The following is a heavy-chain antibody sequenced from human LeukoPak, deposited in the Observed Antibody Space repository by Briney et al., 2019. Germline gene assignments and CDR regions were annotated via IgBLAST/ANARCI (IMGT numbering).Heavy chain of an antibody. CDR1: GGSISSYY. D-gene: IGHD6-6*01. J-gene: IGHJ4*02. CDR2: IYYSGST. V-gene: IGHV4-59*08. CDR3: ASLEYSSSPFDY. Sequence: KPSETLSLTCTVSGGSISSYYWSWIRQPPGKGLEWIGYIYYSGSTNYNPSLKSRVTISVDTSKNQFSLKLSSVTAADTAVYYCASLEYSSSPFDYWGQGTLVTVSS.